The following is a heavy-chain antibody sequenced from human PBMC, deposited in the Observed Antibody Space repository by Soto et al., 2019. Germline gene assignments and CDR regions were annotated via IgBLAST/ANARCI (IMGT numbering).Heavy chain of an antibody. CDR2: ISAYNGNT. V-gene: IGHV1-18*01. D-gene: IGHD6-13*01. J-gene: IGHJ6*02. Sequence: ASVKVSCKASGYTFTSYGISWVRQAPGQGLEWMGWISAYNGNTSYAQKLQGRVTMTTDTSTSTAYMELRSLRSDDTAVYYCARDSIAAAGTNYYGMDVWGQGTTVTVSS. CDR1: GYTFTSYG. CDR3: ARDSIAAAGTNYYGMDV.